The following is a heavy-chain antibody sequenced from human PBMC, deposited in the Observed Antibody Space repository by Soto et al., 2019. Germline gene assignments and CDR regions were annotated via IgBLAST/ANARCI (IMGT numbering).Heavy chain of an antibody. CDR3: AKSAPRARSSSPTDY. Sequence: GESLKISCAASGFTFNIYAMSWVRQAPGKGLEWVSAISGSGGSTYYADSVKGRFTISRDNSKNTLYLQMNSLRAEDTAVYYCAKSAPRARSSSPTDYWGQGTLVTVPQ. D-gene: IGHD6-13*01. V-gene: IGHV3-23*01. CDR2: ISGSGGST. CDR1: GFTFNIYA. J-gene: IGHJ4*02.